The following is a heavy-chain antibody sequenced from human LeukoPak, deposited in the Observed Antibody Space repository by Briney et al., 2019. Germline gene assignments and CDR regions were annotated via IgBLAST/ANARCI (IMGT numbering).Heavy chain of an antibody. CDR1: GVSISTYY. J-gene: IGHJ4*02. CDR2: IYSSGST. D-gene: IGHD3-22*01. CDR3: ARELSGYGASDY. Sequence: SETLSLTCTVSGVSISTYYWSWIRQPAGKGLEWIGRIYSSGSTNYNPSLKSRVTMSVDTSKNQFSLKLSSVTAADTAVYYCARELSGYGASDYWGQGTLATVSS. V-gene: IGHV4-4*07.